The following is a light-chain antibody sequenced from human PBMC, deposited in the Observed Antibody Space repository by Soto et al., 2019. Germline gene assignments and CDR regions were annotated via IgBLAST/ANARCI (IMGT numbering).Light chain of an antibody. Sequence: EIVLTQSQATLSLSPGERATLSCRASQSVSSYLAWYQQKPGQAPRLLIYDASNRATGIPARFSGSGSGTDVTLTISSLEPEDFALYYCQQRSNWSFTFGPGTKVDIK. CDR3: QQRSNWSFT. V-gene: IGKV3-11*01. CDR2: DAS. J-gene: IGKJ3*01. CDR1: QSVSSY.